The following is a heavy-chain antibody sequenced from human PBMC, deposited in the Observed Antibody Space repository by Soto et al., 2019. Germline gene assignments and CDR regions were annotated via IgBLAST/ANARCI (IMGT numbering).Heavy chain of an antibody. CDR1: GYTFPSYY. V-gene: IGHV1-8*01. CDR2: MNPNSGNT. Sequence: ASVKVSCKASGYTFPSYYINWVRQATGQGLEWMGWMNPNSGNTGYAQKFQGRVTMTRNTSISTAYMELSSLRSEDTAVYYCEREHYGNSAWFDPWGQGTLVTVSS. CDR3: EREHYGNSAWFDP. D-gene: IGHD3-10*01. J-gene: IGHJ5*02.